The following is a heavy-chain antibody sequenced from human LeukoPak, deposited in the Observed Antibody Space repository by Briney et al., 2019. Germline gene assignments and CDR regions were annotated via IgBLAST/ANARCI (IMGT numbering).Heavy chain of an antibody. CDR2: IKGKTDGGTT. V-gene: IGHV3-15*01. Sequence: GGSLRLSCAASGFAFSDAWMSWVRQAPGKGLEWVGRIKGKTDGGTTDYAAPVKGRVTISRDDSKNTLYLQLSGLKTEDTAVYYCARDPMAAAADRALCDSWGQGTLVTVSS. J-gene: IGHJ5*01. CDR1: GFAFSDAW. CDR3: ARDPMAAAADRALCDS. D-gene: IGHD6-13*01.